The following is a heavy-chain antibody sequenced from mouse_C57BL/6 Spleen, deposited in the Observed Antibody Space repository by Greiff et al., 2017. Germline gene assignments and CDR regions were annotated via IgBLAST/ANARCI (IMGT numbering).Heavy chain of an antibody. CDR3: ARVDYDPAGFAY. J-gene: IGHJ3*01. Sequence: VQLQQPGAELVRPGTSVKLSCKASGYTFTSYWMHWVKQRPGQGLEWIGVIDPSDSYTNYNQKFKGKATLTVDTSSSTAYMQLSSLTSEDSAVYYCARVDYDPAGFAYWGQGTLVTVSA. CDR1: GYTFTSYW. D-gene: IGHD2-4*01. CDR2: IDPSDSYT. V-gene: IGHV1-59*01.